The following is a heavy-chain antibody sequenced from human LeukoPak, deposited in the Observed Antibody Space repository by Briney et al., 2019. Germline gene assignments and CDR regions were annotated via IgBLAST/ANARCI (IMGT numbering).Heavy chain of an antibody. Sequence: LTGGSLRLSCAASGFTFSSYAMSWVRQAPGKGLEWASAISGSGGSTYYADSVKGRFTISRDNSKNTLYLQMNSLRAEDTAVYYCAKDLPPDIYGARYYFDYWGQGTLVTVSS. J-gene: IGHJ4*02. D-gene: IGHD4/OR15-4a*01. CDR2: ISGSGGST. CDR3: AKDLPPDIYGARYYFDY. V-gene: IGHV3-23*01. CDR1: GFTFSSYA.